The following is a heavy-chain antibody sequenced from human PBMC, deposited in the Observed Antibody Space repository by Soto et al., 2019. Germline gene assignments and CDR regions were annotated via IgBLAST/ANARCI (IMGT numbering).Heavy chain of an antibody. V-gene: IGHV4-39*01. D-gene: IGHD3-22*01. CDR3: ARLKGAFLITTYGWFDP. CDR2: IYYSGTT. Sequence: QVQLQESGPGLVKPSETLSLTCTVSGDSIDTSRYYWGWVRQPPGKGLEWIGSIYYSGTTYYNPSLKSRVTISADRSKNQFFLQLSSVTAADTAFYYCARLKGAFLITTYGWFDPWGQGTLVTVSS. CDR1: GDSIDTSRYY. J-gene: IGHJ5*02.